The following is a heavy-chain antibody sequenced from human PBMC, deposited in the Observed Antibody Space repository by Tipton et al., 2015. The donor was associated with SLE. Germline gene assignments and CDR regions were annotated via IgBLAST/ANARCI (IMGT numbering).Heavy chain of an antibody. Sequence: LRLSCTVSGGSISSSSYYWGWIRQPPGKGLEWIGSIYYSGSTYYNPSLKSRVTISVGTSKNQFSLKLSSVTAADTAVYYCARDPSRYSGSQSPFDYWGQGTLVTVSP. V-gene: IGHV4-39*07. D-gene: IGHD1-26*01. CDR3: ARDPSRYSGSQSPFDY. CDR2: IYYSGST. CDR1: GGSISSSSYY. J-gene: IGHJ4*02.